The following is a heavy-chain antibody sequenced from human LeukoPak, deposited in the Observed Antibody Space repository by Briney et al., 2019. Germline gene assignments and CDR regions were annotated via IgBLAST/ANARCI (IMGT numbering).Heavy chain of an antibody. J-gene: IGHJ6*03. CDR1: GGTFSSYA. CDR2: IIPIFGTA. V-gene: IGHV1-69*06. CDR3: AAGVDYYDSSGYYGPIYYYYMDV. D-gene: IGHD3-22*01. Sequence: ASVKVSCKASGGTFSSYAISWVRQAPGQGLEWMGGIIPIFGTANYAQKFQGRVTITADKSTSTAYMELSSLRSEDTAVYYCAAGVDYYDSSGYYGPIYYYYMDVWGKGTTVTVSS.